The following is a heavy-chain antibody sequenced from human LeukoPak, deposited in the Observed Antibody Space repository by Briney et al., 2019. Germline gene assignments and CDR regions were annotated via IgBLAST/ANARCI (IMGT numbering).Heavy chain of an antibody. CDR3: ARDPFSSSWQDY. J-gene: IGHJ4*02. Sequence: GGSLRLSCAASTFTFTNSWMHWVRHAPGNGLVWVSRINSDGSSTTYADFVKGRFTISRDNAKNTLYLQMNSLRAEDTAVYYCARDPFSSSWQDYWGQGTLVTVSS. CDR1: TFTFTNSW. CDR2: INSDGSST. D-gene: IGHD6-13*01. V-gene: IGHV3-74*01.